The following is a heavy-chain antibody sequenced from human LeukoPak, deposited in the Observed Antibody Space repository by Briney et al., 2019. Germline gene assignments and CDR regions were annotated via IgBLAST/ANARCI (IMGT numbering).Heavy chain of an antibody. D-gene: IGHD5-12*01. CDR2: IIPIFGTA. Sequence: ASVKVSCKASGGTFSSYAISWVRQAPGQGLEWMGGIIPIFGTANYAQKFQGRVTITADESTSTAYMELSSLRSEDTAVYYCASRGGYDPQDYYYYMDVWGKGTTVTVSS. CDR1: GGTFSSYA. V-gene: IGHV1-69*01. CDR3: ASRGGYDPQDYYYYMDV. J-gene: IGHJ6*03.